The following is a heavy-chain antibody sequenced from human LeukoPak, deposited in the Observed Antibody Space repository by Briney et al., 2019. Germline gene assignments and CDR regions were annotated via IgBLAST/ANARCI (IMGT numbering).Heavy chain of an antibody. CDR2: INLSGGST. CDR1: GYTFTSYH. CDR3: ANRPPDIFDWSIYDY. J-gene: IGHJ4*02. Sequence: ASVKVSCKASGYTFTSYHMHWVRQAPGQGLEWVGKINLSGGSTTYAQKFQGRVTMTRDTSTSTVYMELSSLRSEDTAVYYCANRPPDIFDWSIYDYWGQGTLVTVSS. D-gene: IGHD3-9*01. V-gene: IGHV1-46*01.